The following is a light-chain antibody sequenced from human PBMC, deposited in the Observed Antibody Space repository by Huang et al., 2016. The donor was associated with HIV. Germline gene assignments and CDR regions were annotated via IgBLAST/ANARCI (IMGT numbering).Light chain of an antibody. J-gene: IGKJ5*01. CDR1: QSLIYSDGNTD. Sequence: DVVLTQSPLSLPVTLGQPAAISCWSSQSLIYSDGNTDLSWCQQRPGQSPRRLIYKIANRDSGVPDRFSGSGSGADYTLKISKVEAEDVAVYYCMQGTHWPPITFGQGTRLEI. CDR2: KIA. V-gene: IGKV2-30*01. CDR3: MQGTHWPPIT.